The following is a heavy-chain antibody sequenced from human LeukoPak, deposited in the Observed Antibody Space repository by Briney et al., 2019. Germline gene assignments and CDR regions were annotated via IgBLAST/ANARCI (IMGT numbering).Heavy chain of an antibody. CDR3: ARAYKDRSLAGKKEFFQH. V-gene: IGHV3-9*01. CDR2: ISWNSGTI. D-gene: IGHD6-19*01. Sequence: GGSLRLSCAASGFTFDNYAMNWVRHVPGKGLEWISLISWNSGTIVYADSVKGRFTISRDNANNFLYLQMNSLRAEDTALYYCARAYKDRSLAGKKEFFQHWGQGTLVTVSS. CDR1: GFTFDNYA. J-gene: IGHJ1*01.